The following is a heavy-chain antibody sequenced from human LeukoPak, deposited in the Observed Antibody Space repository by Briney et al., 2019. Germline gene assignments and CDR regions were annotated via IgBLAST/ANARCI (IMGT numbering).Heavy chain of an antibody. V-gene: IGHV1-69*13. D-gene: IGHD3-22*01. Sequence: SVKVSCKASGGTFSSYAISWVRQAPGQGLEWMGGIIPIFGTANYAQKFQGGVTITADESTSTAYMELSSLRSEDTAVYYCARDDYYYDSSGYTNYYYYGMDVWGQGTTVTVSS. CDR1: GGTFSSYA. CDR3: ARDDYYYDSSGYTNYYYYGMDV. J-gene: IGHJ6*02. CDR2: IIPIFGTA.